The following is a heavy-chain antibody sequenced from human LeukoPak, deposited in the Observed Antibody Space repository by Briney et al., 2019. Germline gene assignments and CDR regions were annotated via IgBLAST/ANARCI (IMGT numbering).Heavy chain of an antibody. V-gene: IGHV3-74*01. CDR1: GFTFSSYW. Sequence: GGSLRLSCAASGFTFSSYWMHWVRQAPGKGLVRVSRINSDGSSTSYADSVKGRFTISRDNAKNTLYLQMNSLRAEDTAVYYCARLSRFGDPAWGQGTLVTVSS. CDR2: INSDGSST. CDR3: ARLSRFGDPA. J-gene: IGHJ4*02. D-gene: IGHD3-10*01.